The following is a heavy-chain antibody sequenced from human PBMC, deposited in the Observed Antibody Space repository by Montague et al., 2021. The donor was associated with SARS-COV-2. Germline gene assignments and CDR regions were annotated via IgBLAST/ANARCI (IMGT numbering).Heavy chain of an antibody. J-gene: IGHJ6*02. V-gene: IGHV4-38-2*02. D-gene: IGHD4-11*01. Sequence: SETLSLTCTVSGYSISSGYYWGWIRQPPGKGLEWIGSIYHSESTYYNPSLKSRVTISVDTSKNQFSLKLSSVTAADTAVYYCARDDYTPGDYYYYYGMDVWGQGTPVTVSS. CDR1: GYSISSGYY. CDR3: ARDDYTPGDYYYYYGMDV. CDR2: IYHSEST.